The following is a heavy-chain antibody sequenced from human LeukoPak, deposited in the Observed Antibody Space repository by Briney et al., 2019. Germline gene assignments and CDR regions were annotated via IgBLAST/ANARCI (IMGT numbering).Heavy chain of an antibody. CDR3: ARGPLAGTFDY. D-gene: IGHD6-13*01. Sequence: PGGSLRLYCAASGFTVSSNYMSWVRQAPGKGLEWVSVIYSGGSTYYADSVKGRFTISRDNSKNTLYLQMNSLRAEDTAVYYCARGPLAGTFDYWGQGTLVTVSS. CDR1: GFTVSSNY. J-gene: IGHJ4*02. CDR2: IYSGGST. V-gene: IGHV3-53*01.